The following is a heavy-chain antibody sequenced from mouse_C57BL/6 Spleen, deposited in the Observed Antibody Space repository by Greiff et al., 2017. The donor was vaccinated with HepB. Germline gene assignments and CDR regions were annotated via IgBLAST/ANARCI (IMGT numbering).Heavy chain of an antibody. CDR3: ARRSYYGSRDYFDY. D-gene: IGHD1-1*01. CDR2: ISSGGSYT. CDR1: GFTFSSYG. V-gene: IGHV5-6*02. Sequence: DVMLVESGGDLVKPGGSLKLSCAASGFTFSSYGMSWVRQTPDKRLEWVATISSGGSYTYYPDSVKGRFTISRDNAKNTLYLQMSSLKSEDTAMYYCARRSYYGSRDYFDYWGQGTTLTVSS. J-gene: IGHJ2*01.